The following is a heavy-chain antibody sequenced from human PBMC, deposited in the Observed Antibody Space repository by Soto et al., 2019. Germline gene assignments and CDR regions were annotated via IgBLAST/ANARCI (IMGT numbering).Heavy chain of an antibody. Sequence: QVQLQESGPGLVKPSETLSLTCTVSGGSISSYYWSWIRQPPGKGLEWIGSIYYSGSTNYNPSLKSRVTISVDTSKNQFSLKLSSVTAADTAVYYCARLRLSYYDSSGYAYWFDPWGQGTLVTVSS. D-gene: IGHD3-22*01. CDR2: IYYSGST. CDR1: GGSISSYY. CDR3: ARLRLSYYDSSGYAYWFDP. V-gene: IGHV4-59*01. J-gene: IGHJ5*02.